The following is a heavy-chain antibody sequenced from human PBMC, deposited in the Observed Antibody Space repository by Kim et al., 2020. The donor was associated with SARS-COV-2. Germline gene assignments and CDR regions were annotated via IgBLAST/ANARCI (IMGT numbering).Heavy chain of an antibody. D-gene: IGHD3-10*01. CDR3: ARSRGYYGSGSMGY. J-gene: IGHJ4*02. V-gene: IGHV1-8*01. Sequence: APKFQGRVTMTRNTSISTAYMELSSLRSEDTAVYYCARSRGYYGSGSMGYWGQGTLVTVSS.